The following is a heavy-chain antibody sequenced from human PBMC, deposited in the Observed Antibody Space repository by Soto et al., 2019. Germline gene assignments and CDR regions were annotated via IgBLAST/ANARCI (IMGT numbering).Heavy chain of an antibody. V-gene: IGHV3-23*01. Sequence: PGGSLRLSCAASGFTFSSYAMSWVRQAPGKGLEWVSAISGSGGSTYYADSVKGRFTISRDNSKNTLYLQMNSLRAEDTAVYYCAKAYYGSGSYLMDYWGQGTLVTVSS. D-gene: IGHD3-10*01. J-gene: IGHJ4*02. CDR3: AKAYYGSGSYLMDY. CDR2: ISGSGGST. CDR1: GFTFSSYA.